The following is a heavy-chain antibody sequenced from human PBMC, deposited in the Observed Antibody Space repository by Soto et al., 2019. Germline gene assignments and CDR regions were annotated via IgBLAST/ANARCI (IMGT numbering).Heavy chain of an antibody. CDR3: ARRRASDYGGNHHPYYFDR. Sequence: SETLSLTCTVSGASIITDNYFWVWIRQSPRRGLELIGSISYSGRTYDNPSLQSRVTTSIDASKNQFSLKLTSVTTADTAVYYCARRRASDYGGNHHPYYFDRWGQGALVTVSS. D-gene: IGHD4-17*01. CDR1: GASIITDNYF. J-gene: IGHJ4*02. CDR2: ISYSGRT. V-gene: IGHV4-39*01.